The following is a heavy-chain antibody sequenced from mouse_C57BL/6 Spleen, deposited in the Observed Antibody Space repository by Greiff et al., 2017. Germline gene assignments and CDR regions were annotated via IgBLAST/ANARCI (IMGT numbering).Heavy chain of an antibody. CDR3: TIYGNYVYYFDY. CDR1: GYTFTDYE. Sequence: QVQLQQSGAELVRPGASVTLSCKASGYTFTDYEMHWVKQTPVHGLEWIGAIDPETGGTAYNQKFKGKAILTADKSSSTAYMELRSLTSEDSAVYYCTIYGNYVYYFDYWGQGTTPTVSS. D-gene: IGHD2-1*01. V-gene: IGHV1-15*01. J-gene: IGHJ2*01. CDR2: IDPETGGT.